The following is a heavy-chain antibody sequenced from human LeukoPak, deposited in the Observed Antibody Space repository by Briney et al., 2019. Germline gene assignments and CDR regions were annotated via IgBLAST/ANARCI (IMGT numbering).Heavy chain of an antibody. CDR3: ARWLGADCGGDCYDY. CDR2: IIPIFGIA. V-gene: IGHV1-69*04. J-gene: IGHJ4*02. D-gene: IGHD2-21*01. Sequence: SVKVSCKASGGTFSSYAINWVRQAPGQGLEWMGRIIPIFGIAHYAQKFQGRVTITADKSTSTAYMELSSLRSEDTAVYYCARWLGADCGGDCYDYWGQGTLVTVSS. CDR1: GGTFSSYA.